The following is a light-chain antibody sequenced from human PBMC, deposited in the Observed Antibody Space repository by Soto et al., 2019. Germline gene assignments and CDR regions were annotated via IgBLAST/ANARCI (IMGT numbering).Light chain of an antibody. Sequence: EIVLTQSPATLSLSPGERATLSCRASQSFRGLLAWYQQKPGQAPRLLIYDAYNRATGIPPRFSGSGSGTDFTLTISSLEPEDSAVYYCQQRNMWPITFGQGTRLEIK. V-gene: IGKV3-11*01. CDR1: QSFRGL. CDR2: DAY. J-gene: IGKJ5*01. CDR3: QQRNMWPIT.